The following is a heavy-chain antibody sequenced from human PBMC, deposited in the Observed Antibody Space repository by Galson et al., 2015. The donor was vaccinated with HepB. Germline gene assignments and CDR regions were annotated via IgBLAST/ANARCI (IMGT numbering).Heavy chain of an antibody. D-gene: IGHD4-17*01. CDR3: ARAVGDYVLDY. Sequence: SLRLSCAASGFTFSSYWMHWVRQAPGKGLVWVSRINSDGSSTSYADSVKSRFTISRDNAKNTLYLQMNSLRAEDTAVYYCARAVGDYVLDYWGQGTLVTVSS. CDR2: INSDGSST. V-gene: IGHV3-74*01. J-gene: IGHJ4*02. CDR1: GFTFSSYW.